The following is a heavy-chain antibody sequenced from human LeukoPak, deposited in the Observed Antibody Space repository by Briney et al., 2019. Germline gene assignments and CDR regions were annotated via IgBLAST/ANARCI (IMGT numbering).Heavy chain of an antibody. V-gene: IGHV5-51*01. CDR2: IYPGDSDT. Sequence: GESLKISCKGSGYSFISYWIGWVRQMPGKGLEWMGIIYPGDSDTRYSPSFQGQVTISADKSISTAYLQWSSLKASDTAMYYCARWAHGDIVATYYFDYWGQGTLVTVSS. D-gene: IGHD5-12*01. J-gene: IGHJ4*02. CDR1: GYSFISYW. CDR3: ARWAHGDIVATYYFDY.